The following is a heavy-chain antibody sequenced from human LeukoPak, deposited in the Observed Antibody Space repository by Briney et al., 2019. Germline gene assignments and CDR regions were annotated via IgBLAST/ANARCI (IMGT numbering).Heavy chain of an antibody. CDR3: AKDSWDGLKYSSSWYYYYYYYGMDV. Sequence: SGGSLRLSCAASGFTFSSYAMSWVRQAPGKGLEWVSAISGSGGSTYYADSVKGRFTISRDNSKNTLYLQMNSLRAEDTAVYYCAKDSWDGLKYSSSWYYYYYYYGMDVWGQGNTVTVSS. V-gene: IGHV3-23*01. CDR1: GFTFSSYA. J-gene: IGHJ6*02. CDR2: ISGSGGST. D-gene: IGHD6-13*01.